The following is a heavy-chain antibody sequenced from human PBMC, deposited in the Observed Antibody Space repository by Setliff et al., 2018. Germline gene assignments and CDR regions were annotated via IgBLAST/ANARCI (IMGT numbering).Heavy chain of an antibody. V-gene: IGHV4-4*08. Sequence: SETLSLTCTVSGGSMSSRYWSWIRQPPGEGLEWIGCIYSSGSTTYNPSLKSRVTISVDTSKSQFSLNLTSVTAADTALYYCARTGTGYYYGEFQRWGQGTLVTVSS. CDR1: GGSMSSRY. CDR3: ARTGTGYYYGEFQR. J-gene: IGHJ1*01. CDR2: IYSSGST. D-gene: IGHD3-22*01.